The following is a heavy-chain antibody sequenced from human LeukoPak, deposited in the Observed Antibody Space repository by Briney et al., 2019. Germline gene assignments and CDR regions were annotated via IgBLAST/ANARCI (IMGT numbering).Heavy chain of an antibody. D-gene: IGHD3-10*01. J-gene: IGHJ5*02. CDR1: GGSISSGDYY. Sequence: PSETLSLTCTVSGGSISSGDYYWSWIRQHPGKGLEWIGYINYSGNTFHNPSLKSRVTISADTSQNQFSLRLSSVTAADTAVYYCARGIKYYYGSGRTPQYNWFDPWGQGTLVTVSS. CDR2: INYSGNT. CDR3: ARGIKYYYGSGRTPQYNWFDP. V-gene: IGHV4-31*03.